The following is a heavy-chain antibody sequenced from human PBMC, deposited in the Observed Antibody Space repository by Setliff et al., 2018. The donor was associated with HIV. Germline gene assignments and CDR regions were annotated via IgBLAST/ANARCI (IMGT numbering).Heavy chain of an antibody. Sequence: PGGSLRLSCAASGFTFSNYEMNWVRQAPGKGLEWVSYISSSGTTIYYADSVKGRFTISRDNAKNSLYLQMNSLTAEDTAVYYCARDPEGDYYDSSGYFDYWGQGTLVTVSS. V-gene: IGHV3-48*03. CDR3: ARDPEGDYYDSSGYFDY. CDR1: GFTFSNYE. CDR2: ISSSGTTI. J-gene: IGHJ4*02. D-gene: IGHD3-22*01.